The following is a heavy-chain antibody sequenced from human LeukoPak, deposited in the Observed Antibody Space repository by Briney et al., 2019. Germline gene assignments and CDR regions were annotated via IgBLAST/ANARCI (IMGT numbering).Heavy chain of an antibody. CDR2: ISSSSSYI. CDR1: GFTFSSYS. J-gene: IGHJ6*04. Sequence: GGSLRLSCAASGFTFSSYSMNWVRQAPGKGLEWVSSISSSSSYIYYADSVKGRFTISRDNAKNSLYLQMNSLRAEDTAVYYCARDRRGLYGRGGYYYYGMDVWGNGTTVTVSS. V-gene: IGHV3-21*01. CDR3: ARDRRGLYGRGGYYYYGMDV. D-gene: IGHD4-17*01.